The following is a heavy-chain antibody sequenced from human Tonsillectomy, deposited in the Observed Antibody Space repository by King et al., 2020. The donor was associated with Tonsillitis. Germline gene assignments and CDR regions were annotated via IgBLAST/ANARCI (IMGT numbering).Heavy chain of an antibody. Sequence: EVQLVETGGGLIQPGGSLRISCTASGFTVTSIYITWVRQAPGKGLERVSLIYSDGSTYYADSVKGRFTISRDNSKNTLYLQMNSLRTEDTAVYYCATVTGSGNYIYFDYWGQGTLVTVSS. V-gene: IGHV3-53*02. D-gene: IGHD3-10*01. CDR2: IYSDGST. CDR3: ATVTGSGNYIYFDY. CDR1: GFTVTSIY. J-gene: IGHJ4*02.